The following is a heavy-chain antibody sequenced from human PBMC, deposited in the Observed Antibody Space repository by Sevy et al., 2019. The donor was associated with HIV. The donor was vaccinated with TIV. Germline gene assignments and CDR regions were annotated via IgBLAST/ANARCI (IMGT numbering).Heavy chain of an antibody. CDR2: ISSSGSTI. CDR3: ARDLWFRELSDAFDI. D-gene: IGHD3-10*01. Sequence: GGSLRLSCAASGFTFSDYYMSWIRQAPGKGLEWVSYISSSGSTIYYADSVKGRFTISRDNAKNSLYLQMNSLRAEDTAVYYCARDLWFRELSDAFDIWGQGTMVTVSS. J-gene: IGHJ3*02. CDR1: GFTFSDYY. V-gene: IGHV3-11*01.